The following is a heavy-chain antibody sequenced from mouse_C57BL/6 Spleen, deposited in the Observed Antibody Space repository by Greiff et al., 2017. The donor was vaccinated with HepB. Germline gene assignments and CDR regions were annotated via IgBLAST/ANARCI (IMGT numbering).Heavy chain of an antibody. Sequence: EVQLQQSGPELVKPGASVKISCKASGYTFTDYYMNWVKQSHGKSLEWIGDINPNNGGTSYNQKFKGKATLTVDKSSSTAYMELRSLTSEDSAVYYCARAESNYGWYFDVWGTGTTVTVSS. CDR1: GYTFTDYY. V-gene: IGHV1-26*01. D-gene: IGHD2-5*01. J-gene: IGHJ1*03. CDR2: INPNNGGT. CDR3: ARAESNYGWYFDV.